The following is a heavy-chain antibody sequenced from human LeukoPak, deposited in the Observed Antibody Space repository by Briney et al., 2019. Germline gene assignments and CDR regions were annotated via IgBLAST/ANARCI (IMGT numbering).Heavy chain of an antibody. D-gene: IGHD1-1*01. V-gene: IGHV3-64D*06. CDR2: ISSNGGST. Sequence: GGSLRLSCSASGFTFSSYAMHWVRQAPGKGLEYVSAISSNGGSTYYADSVKGRFTISRDNSKNTLYLQVSSLRAEDTAVYYCVSGSKYNWNAWFDPWGQGTLVTVSS. J-gene: IGHJ5*02. CDR3: VSGSKYNWNAWFDP. CDR1: GFTFSSYA.